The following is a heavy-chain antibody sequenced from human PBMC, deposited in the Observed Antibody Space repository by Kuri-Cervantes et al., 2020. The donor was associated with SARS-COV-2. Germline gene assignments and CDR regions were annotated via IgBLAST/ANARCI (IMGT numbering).Heavy chain of an antibody. J-gene: IGHJ5*02. CDR1: GYTLTELS. Sequence: ASVKVSCKVSGYTLTELSMHWERQAPGKGLEWMGGFDPEDGETIYAQKFQGRVTMTEDTSTDTAYMELSSLRSEDTAVYYCATVYYDSSGYYYRWFDPWGQGTLVTVSS. V-gene: IGHV1-24*01. D-gene: IGHD3-22*01. CDR3: ATVYYDSSGYYYRWFDP. CDR2: FDPEDGET.